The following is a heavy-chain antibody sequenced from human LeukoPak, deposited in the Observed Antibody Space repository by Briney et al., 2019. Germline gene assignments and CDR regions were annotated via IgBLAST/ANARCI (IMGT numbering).Heavy chain of an antibody. Sequence: PGGSLRLSCAASGFTVSSNYMSWARQAPGKGLEWVSVIYSGGSTYYADSVKGRFTISRDNSKNTLYLQMNSLRAEDTAVYYCARLYDSSGYYKYYFDYWGQGTLVTVSS. CDR3: ARLYDSSGYYKYYFDY. J-gene: IGHJ4*02. CDR1: GFTVSSNY. V-gene: IGHV3-53*01. D-gene: IGHD3-22*01. CDR2: IYSGGST.